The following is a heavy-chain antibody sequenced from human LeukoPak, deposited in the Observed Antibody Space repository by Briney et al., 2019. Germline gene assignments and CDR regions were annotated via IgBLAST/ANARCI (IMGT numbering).Heavy chain of an antibody. CDR2: IYYSGST. Sequence: SETLSLTCTVSGGSISSSSYYWGWIRQPPGKGLEWIGSIYYSGSTYYNPSLKSRVTISVDTSKNQFSLKLSSVTAADTAVYYCERDFRGSGSHWGQGTLVTVSS. CDR3: ERDFRGSGSH. J-gene: IGHJ4*02. V-gene: IGHV4-39*07. CDR1: GGSISSSSYY. D-gene: IGHD3-10*01.